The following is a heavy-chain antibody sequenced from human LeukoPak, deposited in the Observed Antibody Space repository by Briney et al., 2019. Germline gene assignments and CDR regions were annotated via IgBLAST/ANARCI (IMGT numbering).Heavy chain of an antibody. CDR3: ARGLYGPGYGGRDYYYYYGMDV. Sequence: GASVKVSCKASGYTFTSNYMHWVRQAPAQGHEWMGIINPSGGSTSYAQKFQGRVTMTRDTSTSTVYMELSSLRSEDTAVYYCARGLYGPGYGGRDYYYYYGMDVWGQGTTVTVSS. V-gene: IGHV1-46*01. D-gene: IGHD3-3*01. J-gene: IGHJ6*02. CDR2: INPSGGST. CDR1: GYTFTSNY.